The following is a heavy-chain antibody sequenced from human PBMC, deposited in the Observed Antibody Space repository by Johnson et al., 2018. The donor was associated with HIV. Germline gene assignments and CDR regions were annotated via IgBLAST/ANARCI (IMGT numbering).Heavy chain of an antibody. D-gene: IGHD1-14*01. CDR1: GFTFSSHW. J-gene: IGHJ3*02. V-gene: IGHV3-15*07. Sequence: VQLVESGGGLVRPGGSLRLSCAASGFTFSSHWMHWVRQAPGKGLVWVSRIKSKTDGGTTDYPAPVKGRFTISRDDSKNTLYLQMNSLKTEDTAVYYCTTEIGFSSLPPPVGHAFDIWGQGTMVTVSS. CDR3: TTEIGFSSLPPPVGHAFDI. CDR2: IKSKTDGGTT.